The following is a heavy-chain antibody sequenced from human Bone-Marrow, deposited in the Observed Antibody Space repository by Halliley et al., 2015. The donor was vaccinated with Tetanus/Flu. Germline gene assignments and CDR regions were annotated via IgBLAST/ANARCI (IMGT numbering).Heavy chain of an antibody. CDR3: ARDPLEGSFDI. CDR1: GGSISGSH. J-gene: IGHJ3*02. Sequence: TLSLTCAVSGGSISGSHWSWVRQPPGKGLEWIGFYSYIGVTRYNPSLKSRVTISLDTSKNQVSLKMIPLTAADTAVYYCARDPLEGSFDIWGQGTLVTVSS. V-gene: IGHV4-59*01. CDR2: YSYIGVT.